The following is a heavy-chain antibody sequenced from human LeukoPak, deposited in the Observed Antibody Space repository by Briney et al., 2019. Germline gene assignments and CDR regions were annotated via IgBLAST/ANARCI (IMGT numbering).Heavy chain of an antibody. Sequence: PGGSLRLSCAASGFTFSTYTMHWVRQAPGKGLEYVSVISGNGDITYYANSMKGRFTISRDNSKNTLYLQMGSLRPEDMALYYCRAVAATNEVDYWGQGTLVTVSS. D-gene: IGHD6-19*01. CDR2: ISGNGDIT. V-gene: IGHV3-64*01. CDR3: RAVAATNEVDY. CDR1: GFTFSTYT. J-gene: IGHJ4*02.